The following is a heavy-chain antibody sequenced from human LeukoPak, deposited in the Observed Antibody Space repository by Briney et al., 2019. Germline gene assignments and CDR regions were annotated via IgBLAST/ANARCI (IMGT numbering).Heavy chain of an antibody. CDR1: GYTFTSYD. CDR2: MNPNSGNT. J-gene: IGHJ4*02. CDR3: ARSLREAPFDY. Sequence: GASVKVSCKASGYTFTSYDINWVRQATGQGLEWMGWMNPNSGNTGYAQKFQGRVTITRNTSISTAYMELSSLRSEDTAVYYCARSLREAPFDYWGRGTLVTVSS. V-gene: IGHV1-8*03. D-gene: IGHD1-26*01.